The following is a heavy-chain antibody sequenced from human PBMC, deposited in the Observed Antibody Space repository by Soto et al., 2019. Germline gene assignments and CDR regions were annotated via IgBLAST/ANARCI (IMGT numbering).Heavy chain of an antibody. Sequence: SETLSLTCAVSGGSVSSGVFSWNWIRQPPGQGLEWIGYISHGGSPHYTPSLRSRVSVSVDRSTNVISLNLTSMTPADTAVYFCARGHYYYAMDVWGQGTTVTVSS. J-gene: IGHJ6*02. CDR1: GGSVSSGVFS. V-gene: IGHV4-30-2*01. CDR3: ARGHYYYAMDV. CDR2: ISHGGSP.